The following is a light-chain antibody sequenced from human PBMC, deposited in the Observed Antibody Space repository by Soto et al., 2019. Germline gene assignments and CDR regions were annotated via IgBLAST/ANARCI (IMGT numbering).Light chain of an antibody. CDR3: CSYAGSSTFV. Sequence: QSALTQPASVSGSPGQSITISCTGTSSDVGNYNLVSWYQQHPGKAPKLMIYEGSKRPSGVSNRFSGSKSGNTASLTISGLQAEDEAEYYCCSYAGSSTFVFGGGTKLTVL. CDR2: EGS. CDR1: SSDVGNYNL. J-gene: IGLJ2*01. V-gene: IGLV2-23*03.